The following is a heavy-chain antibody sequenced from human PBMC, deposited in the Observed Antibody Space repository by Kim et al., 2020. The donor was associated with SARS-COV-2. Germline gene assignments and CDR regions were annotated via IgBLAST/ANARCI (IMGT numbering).Heavy chain of an antibody. Sequence: ASVKVSYKASGYTFSRYAMNWVRQAPGQGLEWMGWINTNTGNPTYAKGFTGRFVFSLDTSVSTAYPQISSLKAEDTAVYYCARAGEGGDYETFDYWGQGTLVTVSS. CDR2: INTNTGNP. CDR1: GYTFSRYA. D-gene: IGHD4-17*01. CDR3: ARAGEGGDYETFDY. V-gene: IGHV7-4-1*02. J-gene: IGHJ4*02.